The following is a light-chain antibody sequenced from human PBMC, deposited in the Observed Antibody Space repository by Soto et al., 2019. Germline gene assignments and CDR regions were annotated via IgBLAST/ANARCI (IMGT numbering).Light chain of an antibody. CDR2: EAS. CDR3: QQRHTWPTT. Sequence: EIVLTQSPATLSLSPAERATLSCRGSQFINTYVAWYQHRPGQGPRLLIYEASKRATGIPARFSGSGSGTDFTLTISSLEPEDFGIYYCQQRHTWPTTFGGGAKVEI. V-gene: IGKV3-11*01. J-gene: IGKJ4*01. CDR1: QFINTY.